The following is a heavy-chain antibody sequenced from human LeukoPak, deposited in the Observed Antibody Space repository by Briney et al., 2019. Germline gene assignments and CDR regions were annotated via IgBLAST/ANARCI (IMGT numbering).Heavy chain of an antibody. CDR3: ARGIVRYCSSTSCPPGY. D-gene: IGHD2-2*01. CDR2: INTNTGNP. J-gene: IGHJ4*02. V-gene: IGHV7-4-1*02. CDR1: GYTFARYA. Sequence: GASVKVSCKASGYTFARYAMNWVRQAPGQGLEWMGWINTNTGNPTYAQGFTGRFVFSLDTSVSTAYLQISSLKAEDTAVYYCARGIVRYCSSTSCPPGYWGQGTLVNVSS.